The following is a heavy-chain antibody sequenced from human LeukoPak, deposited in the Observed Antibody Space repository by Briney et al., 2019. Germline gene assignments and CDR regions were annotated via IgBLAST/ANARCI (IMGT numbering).Heavy chain of an antibody. J-gene: IGHJ4*02. Sequence: GASVKVSCKASGYTFTSYGISWVRQAPGQGLEWMGWISAYIGNTNYAQKLQGRVTMTTDTSTSTAYMELRSLRSDDTAVYYCARGVRYYDSSGYLDYWGQGTLVTVSS. V-gene: IGHV1-18*01. CDR3: ARGVRYYDSSGYLDY. CDR2: ISAYIGNT. D-gene: IGHD3-22*01. CDR1: GYTFTSYG.